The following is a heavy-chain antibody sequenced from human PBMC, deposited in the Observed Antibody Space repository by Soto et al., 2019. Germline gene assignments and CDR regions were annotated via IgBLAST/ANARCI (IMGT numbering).Heavy chain of an antibody. V-gene: IGHV4-59*01. CDR2: IYYSGRT. D-gene: IGHD3-16*01. CDR1: GGSISDYQ. CDR3: SRMRGLGEISPYLDY. J-gene: IGHJ4*02. Sequence: QVQLQESGPGLVKPSETLSLTCSISGGSISDYQWNWIRQPPGKGLEWIGYIYYSGRTNYNPSLKSPLTISLDTSTRQFSLRLRSVTAAYSAVYYCSRMRGLGEISPYLDYWGQGALVTVSS.